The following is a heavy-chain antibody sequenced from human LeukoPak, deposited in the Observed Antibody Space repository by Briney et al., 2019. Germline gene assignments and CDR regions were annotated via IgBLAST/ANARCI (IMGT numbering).Heavy chain of an antibody. D-gene: IGHD3-3*01. V-gene: IGHV1-2*02. CDR2: INPNSGST. CDR1: GYTFTVYY. Sequence: GASVKVSCKASGYTFTVYYMHWVRQAPGQGLEWMGWINPNSGSTNYAQKFQGRVTMTRDTSISTAYMELSRLRSDDTAVYYCARDYITIFGVVITGVIAYWGQGTLVTVSS. J-gene: IGHJ4*02. CDR3: ARDYITIFGVVITGVIAY.